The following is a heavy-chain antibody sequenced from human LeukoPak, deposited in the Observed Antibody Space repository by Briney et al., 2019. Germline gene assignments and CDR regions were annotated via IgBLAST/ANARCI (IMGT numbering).Heavy chain of an antibody. V-gene: IGHV3-30-3*01. CDR2: ISYDGSNK. D-gene: IGHD3-22*01. Sequence: PGGSLRLSCTGSGFTFSSYAMHWVRQAPGKGLEWLALISYDGSNKYYADSVKGRFTISRDNSKNTLYLQMDSLRAEDTAVYYCAREHYYDSSGFYRDFDCWGQGTLVTVSS. CDR3: AREHYYDSSGFYRDFDC. CDR1: GFTFSSYA. J-gene: IGHJ4*02.